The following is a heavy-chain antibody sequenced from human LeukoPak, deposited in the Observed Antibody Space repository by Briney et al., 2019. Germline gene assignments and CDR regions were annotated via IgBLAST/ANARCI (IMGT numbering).Heavy chain of an antibody. V-gene: IGHV3-23*01. CDR1: GFTFSSYA. D-gene: IGHD3-22*01. J-gene: IGHJ4*02. CDR3: AKGYYYDSSYYFDY. CDR2: ISGSGGST. Sequence: PGGSLGLSCAASGFTFSSYAMSWVRQAPGKGLEWVSAISGSGGSTYYADSVKGRFTISRDNSKNTLYLQMNSLRAEDTAVYYCAKGYYYDSSYYFDYWGQGTLVTVSS.